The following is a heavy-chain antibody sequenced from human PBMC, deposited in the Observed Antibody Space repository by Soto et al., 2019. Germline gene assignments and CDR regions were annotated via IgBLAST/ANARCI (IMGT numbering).Heavy chain of an antibody. Sequence: QVQLVESGGGVVQPGRSLRLSCAASGFTFSSYAMHWVRQAPGKGLEWVAVISYDGSNKYYADSVKGRFTISRDNSKNTLDLQMNSLRAEDTTVYYCARGEEEMAGYFDLWGRGTLVTVSS. J-gene: IGHJ2*01. CDR1: GFTFSSYA. CDR3: ARGEEEMAGYFDL. D-gene: IGHD6-19*01. CDR2: ISYDGSNK. V-gene: IGHV3-30-3*01.